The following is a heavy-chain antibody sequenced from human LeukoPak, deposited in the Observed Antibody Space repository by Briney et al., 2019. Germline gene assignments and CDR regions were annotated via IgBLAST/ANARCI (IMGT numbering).Heavy chain of an antibody. V-gene: IGHV1-8*01. Sequence: GASVKVSCKASGYTFTSYDINWVRQATGQGLEWMGWMNPNSGNTGYAQKFQGRVTITTDESTSTAYMELSSLRSEDTAVYYCARSSSGYYYYYYMDVWGKGTTVTVSS. CDR3: ARSSSGYYYYYYMDV. CDR1: GYTFTSYD. J-gene: IGHJ6*03. CDR2: MNPNSGNT. D-gene: IGHD6-6*01.